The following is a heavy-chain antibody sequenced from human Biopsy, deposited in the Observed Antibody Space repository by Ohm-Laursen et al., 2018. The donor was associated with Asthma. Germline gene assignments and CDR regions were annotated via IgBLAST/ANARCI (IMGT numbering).Heavy chain of an antibody. CDR3: ARKAGSCISRTCYSLDF. CDR1: GGTFNTYV. Sequence: GASVKVSCKSLGGTFNTYVIGWVRQAPGQGLEWMGRINSGFGTTTYPQKFQDRVTITADDSTSTVYMELSSLRSEDTAVYYCARKAGSCISRTCYSLDFWGQGTLVTVSS. J-gene: IGHJ4*02. CDR2: INSGFGTT. V-gene: IGHV1-69*13. D-gene: IGHD2-2*01.